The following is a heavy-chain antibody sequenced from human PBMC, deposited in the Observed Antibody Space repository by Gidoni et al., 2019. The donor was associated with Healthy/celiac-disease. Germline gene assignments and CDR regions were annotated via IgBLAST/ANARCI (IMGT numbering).Heavy chain of an antibody. CDR1: GFTFSSYG. CDR3: ARRPYGDKGIDY. J-gene: IGHJ4*02. CDR2: IWYDGSNK. V-gene: IGHV3-33*01. D-gene: IGHD4-17*01. Sequence: QVQLVESGGGVVQPGRSLRLSCAASGFTFSSYGMHWVRQAPGKGLEWVAVIWYDGSNKYYADSVKGRFTISRDNSKNTLYLQMNSLRAEDTAVYYCARRPYGDKGIDYWGQGTLVTVSS.